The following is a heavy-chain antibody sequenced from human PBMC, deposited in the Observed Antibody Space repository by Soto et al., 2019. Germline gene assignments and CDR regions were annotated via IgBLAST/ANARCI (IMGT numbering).Heavy chain of an antibody. Sequence: ASVKVSCKASGYTFTSYDINWVRQATGQGLEWMGWMNPNSGNTGYAQKFQGRVTMTRNTSISTAYMELSSLRSEDTAVYYCARGRIDCSSTSCYANYHYYYYMDVWGKGTTVTVSS. V-gene: IGHV1-8*01. CDR2: MNPNSGNT. J-gene: IGHJ6*03. D-gene: IGHD2-2*01. CDR1: GYTFTSYD. CDR3: ARGRIDCSSTSCYANYHYYYYMDV.